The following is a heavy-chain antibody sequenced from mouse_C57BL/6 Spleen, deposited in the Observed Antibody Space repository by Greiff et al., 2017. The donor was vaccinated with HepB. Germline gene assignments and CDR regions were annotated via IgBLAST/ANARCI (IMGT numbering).Heavy chain of an antibody. CDR1: GYTFTDYN. Sequence: EVQVVESGPELVKPGASVKMSCKASGYTFTDYNMHWVKQSHGKSLEWIGYINPNNGGTSYNQKFKGKATLTVNKSSSTAYMELRSLTSEDSAVYYCARNPTSGLAYWGQGTLVTVSA. D-gene: IGHD3-1*01. CDR3: ARNPTSGLAY. V-gene: IGHV1-22*01. CDR2: INPNNGGT. J-gene: IGHJ3*01.